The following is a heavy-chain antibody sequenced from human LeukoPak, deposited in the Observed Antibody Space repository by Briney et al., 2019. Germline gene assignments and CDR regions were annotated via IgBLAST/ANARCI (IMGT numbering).Heavy chain of an antibody. V-gene: IGHV4-39*01. Sequence: SETLSLTCIASGGSISSGSYYWGWIRQPPGKGLEWIGSIYYGGSTFYNPSLRSRITISLDTSRNQFSLKLSSVTAADTAVYYCARTSYGYYYYYGMDVWGQGTTVTVSS. CDR1: GGSISSGSYY. CDR3: ARTSYGYYYYYGMDV. D-gene: IGHD5-18*01. J-gene: IGHJ6*02. CDR2: IYYGGST.